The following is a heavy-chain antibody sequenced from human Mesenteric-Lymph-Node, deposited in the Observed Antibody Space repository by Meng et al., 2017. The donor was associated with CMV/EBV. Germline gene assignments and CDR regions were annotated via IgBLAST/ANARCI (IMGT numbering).Heavy chain of an antibody. CDR3: VRQSSDQSNLHFDY. CDR2: ISWDGVST. Sequence: GGSLRLSCAAFGFTFDDYTMHWVRQGPGKGLEWVSLISWDGVSTYYAGSVKGRFTISRDNSKNSLYLQMNSLRAEDTAVYYCVRQSSDQSNLHFDYWGPGGLVTVSS. J-gene: IGHJ4*02. V-gene: IGHV3-43*01. D-gene: IGHD4-11*01. CDR1: GFTFDDYT.